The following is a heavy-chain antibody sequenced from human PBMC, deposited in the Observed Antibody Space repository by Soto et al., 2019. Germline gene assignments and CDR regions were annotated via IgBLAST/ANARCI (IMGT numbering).Heavy chain of an antibody. Sequence: QLQLQESGPGLVKPSETLSLTCTVSGGSISSSSYYWGWIRQPPGKGLEWIGSIYYSGSTYYNPSRKSRCTISVATSTTQFSLKLSSVTAADTAVYYCARCIVVVPAAPPIWFDPWGQGTLVTVSS. V-gene: IGHV4-39*01. D-gene: IGHD2-2*01. CDR3: ARCIVVVPAAPPIWFDP. J-gene: IGHJ5*02. CDR1: GGSISSSSYY. CDR2: IYYSGST.